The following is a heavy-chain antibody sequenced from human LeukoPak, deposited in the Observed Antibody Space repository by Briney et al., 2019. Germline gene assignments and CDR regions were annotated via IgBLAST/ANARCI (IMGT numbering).Heavy chain of an antibody. CDR2: FDPEDGET. D-gene: IGHD2-21*02. CDR3: AGGGVTAILDY. CDR1: GYTVTELS. J-gene: IGHJ4*02. V-gene: IGHV1-24*01. Sequence: ASVTVSCKVSGYTVTELSMHWVRQAPGKGLEWMGGFDPEDGETVYAQNFQGRVTMTEDTSTDTAYMELSRLRSEDTAVYYCAGGGVTAILDYWGQGTLVTVSS.